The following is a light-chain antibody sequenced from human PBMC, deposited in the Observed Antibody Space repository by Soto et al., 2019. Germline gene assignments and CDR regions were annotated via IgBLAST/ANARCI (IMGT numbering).Light chain of an antibody. V-gene: IGKV1-9*01. CDR1: QDIAHN. CDR2: EKS. J-gene: IGKJ4*01. Sequence: DIQLTQSPSVLSASVGDRVSISCRASQDIAHNLNCYQQKPGRAPTLLIFEKSTLLYGVPSRFSGSGSGTEFTLTISSLQPEDFATYYCQQYSAHPLPFGGGTRVEIK. CDR3: QQYSAHPLP.